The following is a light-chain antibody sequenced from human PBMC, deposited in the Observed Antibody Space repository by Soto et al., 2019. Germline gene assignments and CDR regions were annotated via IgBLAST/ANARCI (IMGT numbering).Light chain of an antibody. CDR3: CSSTRSATLV. CDR1: SSDVGGFNY. CDR2: EVS. V-gene: IGLV2-14*03. J-gene: IGLJ2*01. Sequence: QSALTQPASVSGSPGQSITISCTGSSSDVGGFNYVSWYQQHPGNAPKLLIYEVSNRPSGVSGRFSASKSGNTASLTISGLQAEDAADYYCCSSTRSATLVFAGGTKVTVL.